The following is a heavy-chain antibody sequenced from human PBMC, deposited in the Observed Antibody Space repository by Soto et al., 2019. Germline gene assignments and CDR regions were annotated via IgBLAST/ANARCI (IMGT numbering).Heavy chain of an antibody. Sequence: DVRLVESGGGLIQPGESLSLSCAALGFTVSGKRYVAWVRQAPGKGLEWISALYDVDGTFYADSVKGRFTTSSDSSKTTVYLQRNGLRPEDTDGYYCASWHEREHAYDVWGRGTTVTVSS. J-gene: IGHJ3*01. CDR2: LYDVDGT. CDR1: GFTVSGKRY. D-gene: IGHD1-1*01. V-gene: IGHV3-53*01. CDR3: ASWHEREHAYDV.